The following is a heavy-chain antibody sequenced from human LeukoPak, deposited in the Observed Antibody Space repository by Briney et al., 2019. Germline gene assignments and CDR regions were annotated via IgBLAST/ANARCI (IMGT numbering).Heavy chain of an antibody. D-gene: IGHD6-19*01. CDR2: IRSKANSYAT. J-gene: IGHJ4*02. CDR3: TRHESPGIAVAGTDRGIDY. V-gene: IGHV3-73*01. CDR1: GVTFSGSA. Sequence: PGGSLRLSCAASGVTFSGSAMHWVRQASGKGLEWVGRIRSKANSYATAYAASVEGRFTISRDDSKNTAYLQMNSLKTEDTAVYYCTRHESPGIAVAGTDRGIDYWGQGTLVTVSS.